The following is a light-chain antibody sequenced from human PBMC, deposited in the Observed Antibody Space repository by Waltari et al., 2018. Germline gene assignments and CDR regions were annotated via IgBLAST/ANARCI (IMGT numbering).Light chain of an antibody. J-gene: IGKJ3*01. V-gene: IGKV1-5*03. CDR1: QSISSW. CDR3: QQYDTYPLT. CDR2: KAS. Sequence: DIQMTQSPSTLSASVGDRSTITCRASQSISSWLAWYQQKPGEAPKFLIYKASTLESGVPARFSGSGSGTEFTLTISSLQPDDFATYYCQQYDTYPLTFGPGTKVEIK.